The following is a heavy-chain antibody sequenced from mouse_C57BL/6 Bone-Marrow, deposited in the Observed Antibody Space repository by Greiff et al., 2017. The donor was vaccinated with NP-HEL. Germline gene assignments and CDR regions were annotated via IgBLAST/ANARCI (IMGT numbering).Heavy chain of an antibody. Sequence: VQLQQSGAELVRPGASVKLSCTASGFNIKDDYMHWVKQRPEQGLEWIGWLDPENGDPEYASKFQGKATITADTSSNTAYLQLSSLTSEDTAVYYCTTWLLRFAYWGQGTLVTVSA. V-gene: IGHV14-4*01. CDR2: LDPENGDP. D-gene: IGHD2-3*01. CDR3: TTWLLRFAY. CDR1: GFNIKDDY. J-gene: IGHJ3*01.